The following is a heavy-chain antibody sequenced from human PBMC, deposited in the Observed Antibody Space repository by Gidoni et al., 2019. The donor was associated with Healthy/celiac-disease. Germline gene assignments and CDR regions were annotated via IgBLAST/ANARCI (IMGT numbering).Heavy chain of an antibody. J-gene: IGHJ4*02. D-gene: IGHD2-2*01. Sequence: QVQLHQWGAGLFTPSETMSLTCAVYGCSFSGYYWRWIRQPPGKGLEWIGEINHSGSTNYTPSRKSRVTISVDTSKNQFSLKLSSVTAADTAVYDCARGGGYCSSTSCAEGWGQGTLVTVSS. CDR2: INHSGST. V-gene: IGHV4-34*01. CDR3: ARGGGYCSSTSCAEG. CDR1: GCSFSGYY.